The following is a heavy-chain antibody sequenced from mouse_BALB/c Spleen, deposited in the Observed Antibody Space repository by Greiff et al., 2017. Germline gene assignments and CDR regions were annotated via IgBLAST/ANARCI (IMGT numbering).Heavy chain of an antibody. Sequence: EVMLVESGGGLVKPGGSLKLSCAASGFTFSSYAMSWVRQSPEKRLEWVAEISSGGSYTYYPDTVTGRFTISRDNAKNTLYLEMSSLRSEDTAMYYCARGAMGLHSMDYWGQGTSVTVSS. V-gene: IGHV5-9-4*01. D-gene: IGHD1-1*02. CDR3: ARGAMGLHSMDY. CDR2: ISSGGSYT. CDR1: GFTFSSYA. J-gene: IGHJ4*01.